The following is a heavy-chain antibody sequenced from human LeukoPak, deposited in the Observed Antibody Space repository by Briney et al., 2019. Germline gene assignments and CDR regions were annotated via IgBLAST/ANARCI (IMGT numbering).Heavy chain of an antibody. CDR2: IFYSGTT. Sequence: SETLSLTCTVSGGSIRSYYWSWIRQPPGKGLEWVGHIFYSGTTDSNPSLKSRVTISVGTSKNQFSLKLSSVTAADTAVYYCARTYCSGGSCHFDYWGQGTLVTVSS. V-gene: IGHV4-59*08. CDR3: ARTYCSGGSCHFDY. J-gene: IGHJ4*02. CDR1: GGSIRSYY. D-gene: IGHD2-15*01.